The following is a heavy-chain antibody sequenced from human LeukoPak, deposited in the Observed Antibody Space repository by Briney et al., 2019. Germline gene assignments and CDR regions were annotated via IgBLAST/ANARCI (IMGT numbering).Heavy chain of an antibody. D-gene: IGHD4-17*01. CDR1: GFTFSSYA. CDR2: ISYDGSNK. Sequence: GGSLRLSCAASGFTFSSYAMHWVRQAPGKGLEWVAVISYDGSNKYYADSVKGRFTISRDNSKNTLYLQMNSLRAEDTAVYYCARDYFSGGDYGRDYYYYYMDVWGKGTTVTVSS. V-gene: IGHV3-30*04. J-gene: IGHJ6*03. CDR3: ARDYFSGGDYGRDYYYYYMDV.